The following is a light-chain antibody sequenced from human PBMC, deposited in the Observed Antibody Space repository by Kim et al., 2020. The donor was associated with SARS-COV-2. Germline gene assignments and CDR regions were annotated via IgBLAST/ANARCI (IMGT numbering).Light chain of an antibody. CDR2: GKN. Sequence: VALGQTVSITCQGDSLRSYYATCYQQKPGQAPIVVIYGKNNRPSGIPDRFSGSSSGNTASLTITGAQAGDEADYYCNSRDSNDNVVFGGGTQLTVL. V-gene: IGLV3-19*01. CDR1: SLRSYY. CDR3: NSRDSNDNVV. J-gene: IGLJ2*01.